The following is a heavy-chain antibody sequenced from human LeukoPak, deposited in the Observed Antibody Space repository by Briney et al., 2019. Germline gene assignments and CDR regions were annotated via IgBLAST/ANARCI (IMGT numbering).Heavy chain of an antibody. D-gene: IGHD2/OR15-2a*01. V-gene: IGHV3-7*01. CDR3: ARDLRSALIA. J-gene: IGHJ5*02. Sequence: GGSLRLSCAASGFTFRTSWMTWVRQAPGKGLEWVANLKPDGSEKNYVDSVKGRFTISRDNAENSLSLQMNSLRAEGTALYYCARDLRSALIAWGQGILVTVSS. CDR2: LKPDGSEK. CDR1: GFTFRTSW.